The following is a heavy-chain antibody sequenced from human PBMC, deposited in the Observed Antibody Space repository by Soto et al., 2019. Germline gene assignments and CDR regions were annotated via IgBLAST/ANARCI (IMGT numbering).Heavy chain of an antibody. J-gene: IGHJ6*03. CDR1: GFTFSSYG. Sequence: QVQLVESGGGVVQPGRSLRLSCAASGFTFSSYGMHWVRQAPGKGLEWVAVISYDGSNKYYADSVKGRFTISRDNSKNSLYLQMNSLRAEDTAVYYCAKEGLGYFSGGSCYWASDYMDVWGKGTTVTVYS. V-gene: IGHV3-30*18. CDR2: ISYDGSNK. CDR3: AKEGLGYFSGGSCYWASDYMDV. D-gene: IGHD2-15*01.